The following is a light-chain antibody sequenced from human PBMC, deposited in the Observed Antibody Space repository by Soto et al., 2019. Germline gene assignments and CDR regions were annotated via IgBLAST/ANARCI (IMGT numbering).Light chain of an antibody. V-gene: IGLV1-51*01. CDR2: DNN. CDR1: ISNIGDNH. Sequence: QAVVTQPPSASAAPGQRVTISCSGTISNIGDNHVSWYQQVPGKAPKLLIYDNNKRPSGIPDRFSGSRSGTSATLAITGLQTGDEADYICGTWDTTMSGLLFGGGTKLTVL. CDR3: GTWDTTMSGLL. J-gene: IGLJ2*01.